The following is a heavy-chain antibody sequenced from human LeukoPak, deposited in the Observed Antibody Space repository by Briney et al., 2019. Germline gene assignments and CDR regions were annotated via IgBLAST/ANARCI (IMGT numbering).Heavy chain of an antibody. D-gene: IGHD3-22*01. Sequence: TSETLSLTCTVSGGSISSSSYHWGWIRQPPGKGLEWIVTIYYGGSTYYNPSLKSRVTISVDTSKKQFSLKLTSVTAADAAVYYCARLGDYYDSSGYFDAFDIWGQGTMVTVFS. J-gene: IGHJ3*02. CDR1: GGSISSSSYH. V-gene: IGHV4-39*01. CDR2: IYYGGST. CDR3: ARLGDYYDSSGYFDAFDI.